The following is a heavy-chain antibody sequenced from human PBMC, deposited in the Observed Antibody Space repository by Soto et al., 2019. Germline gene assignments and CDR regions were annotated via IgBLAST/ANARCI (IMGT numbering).Heavy chain of an antibody. Sequence: QLQLQESGPGLVKPSETLSLTCTVSGVSISNTNYHWGWIRQPPGKGLEWIGSIYYSGNTYYNPSLKSRVTISVDTSKNHFAMKLSSVTAADTAVYYCAARFDYWGQGTLVTVSS. CDR1: GVSISNTNYH. J-gene: IGHJ4*02. V-gene: IGHV4-39*02. CDR2: IYYSGNT. CDR3: AARFDY.